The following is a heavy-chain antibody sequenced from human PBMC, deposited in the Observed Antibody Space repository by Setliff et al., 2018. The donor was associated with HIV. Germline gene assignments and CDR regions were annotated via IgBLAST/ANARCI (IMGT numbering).Heavy chain of an antibody. CDR1: GGSISSHY. Sequence: SETLSLTCTVSGGSISSHYWSWIRQPPGKGLEWIGYIYYSGNTNYNPSLKSRVTIFVDTSKNQFSLKLSSVTAADTAVYYCARGGYGGGWPRAFDYWGQGTLVTVSS. CDR2: IYYSGNT. D-gene: IGHD5-18*01. V-gene: IGHV4-59*08. J-gene: IGHJ4*02. CDR3: ARGGYGGGWPRAFDY.